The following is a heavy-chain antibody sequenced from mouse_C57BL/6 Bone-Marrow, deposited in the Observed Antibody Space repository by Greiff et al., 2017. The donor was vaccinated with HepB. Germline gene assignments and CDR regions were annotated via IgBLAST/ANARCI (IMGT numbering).Heavy chain of an antibody. CDR1: GYTFTSYW. J-gene: IGHJ3*01. D-gene: IGHD1-1*01. Sequence: VKLQQPGAELVKPGASVKLSCKASGYTFTSYWMHWVKQRPGQGLEWIGMIHPNSGSTNYNEKFKSKATLTVDKSSSTAYMQLSSLTSEDSAVYYCARSYYGPWFAYWGQGTLVTVSA. CDR3: ARSYYGPWFAY. CDR2: IHPNSGST. V-gene: IGHV1-64*01.